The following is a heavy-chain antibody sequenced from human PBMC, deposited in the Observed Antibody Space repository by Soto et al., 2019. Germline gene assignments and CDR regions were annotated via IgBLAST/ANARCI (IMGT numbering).Heavy chain of an antibody. CDR2: IIPILGIA. CDR1: GGTFSSYA. CDR3: ARDREHIVVVTAKGYAFDI. V-gene: IGHV1-69*04. D-gene: IGHD2-21*02. Sequence: ASVKVSCKASGGTFSSYAISWVRQAPGQGLEWMGRIIPILGIANYAQKFQGRVTITADKSTSTAYMELSSLRSEDTAVYYCARDREHIVVVTAKGYAFDIWGQGTMVTVSS. J-gene: IGHJ3*02.